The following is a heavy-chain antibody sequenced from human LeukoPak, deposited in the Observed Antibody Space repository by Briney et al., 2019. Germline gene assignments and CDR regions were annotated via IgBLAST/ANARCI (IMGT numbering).Heavy chain of an antibody. J-gene: IGHJ4*02. CDR1: GGSISSYY. CDR2: IYYSGST. V-gene: IGHV4-59*12. D-gene: IGHD3-9*01. Sequence: PSETLSLTCTVSGGSISSYYWSWIQQPPGKGLEWIGYIYYSGSTNYNPSLKSRVTISVDTSKNQFSLKVRSVTAAHTAIYYCARDLSFDWFPYYFDHWGQGILVTVSS. CDR3: ARDLSFDWFPYYFDH.